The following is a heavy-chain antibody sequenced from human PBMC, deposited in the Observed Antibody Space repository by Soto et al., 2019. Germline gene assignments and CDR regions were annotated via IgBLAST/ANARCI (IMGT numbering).Heavy chain of an antibody. CDR3: ARGGPYDFWSGFLARDPNSQYYYYMDV. J-gene: IGHJ6*02. CDR2: ITGSSDYR. CDR1: GFTLSYNS. D-gene: IGHD3-3*01. Sequence: GGSLRLSCAASGFTLSYNSINWVRQAPGKGLEWVSSITGSSDYRYYADSVKGRFTISRDNAKRTLYLQMNSLRAEDTAVYYCARGGPYDFWSGFLARDPNSQYYYYMDVWGQGTTVTVSS. V-gene: IGHV3-21*01.